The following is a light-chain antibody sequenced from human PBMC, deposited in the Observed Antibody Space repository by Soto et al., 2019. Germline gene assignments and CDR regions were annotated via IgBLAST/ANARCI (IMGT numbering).Light chain of an antibody. Sequence: DIVMTQSPATLSLSPGERVTLSCRASQSVGDNLAWYQQTRGQPPRLLIYGASTRATGIPVRFSGSGSATDFTLTISSLQSEDSAVYCCQQYNNWPRTFGQGTKVDI. V-gene: IGKV3-15*01. CDR2: GAS. J-gene: IGKJ1*01. CDR1: QSVGDN. CDR3: QQYNNWPRT.